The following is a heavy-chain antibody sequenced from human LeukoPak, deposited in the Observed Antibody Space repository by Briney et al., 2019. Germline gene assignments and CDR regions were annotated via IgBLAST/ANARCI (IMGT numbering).Heavy chain of an antibody. CDR3: ARVGLYDFWSGYFGY. CDR2: ISSSSSYI. J-gene: IGHJ4*02. V-gene: IGHV3-21*01. D-gene: IGHD3-3*01. Sequence: GGSLRLSCAASGFTFSSYSMNWVSQAPGKGLERVSSISSSSSYIYYADSVKGRFTISRDNAKNSLYLQMNSLRAEDTAVYYCARVGLYDFWSGYFGYWGQGTLVTVSS. CDR1: GFTFSSYS.